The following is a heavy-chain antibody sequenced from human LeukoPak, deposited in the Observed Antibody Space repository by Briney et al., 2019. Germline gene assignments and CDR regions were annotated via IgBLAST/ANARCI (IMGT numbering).Heavy chain of an antibody. V-gene: IGHV3-33*01. D-gene: IGHD3-10*01. CDR2: IWYDGSNK. CDR1: GFTFSTYG. CDR3: ARASGPFDY. Sequence: PGGSLRLSCAASGFTFSTYGMHWVRQAPGKGLEWVAVIWYDGSNKYYADPVQGRFTISRDNSKNTLYLQMNSLRAEDTAVYSCARASGPFDYWGQGTLVTVSS. J-gene: IGHJ4*02.